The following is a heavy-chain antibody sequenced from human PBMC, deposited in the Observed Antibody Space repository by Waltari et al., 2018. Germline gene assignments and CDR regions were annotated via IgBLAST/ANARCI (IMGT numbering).Heavy chain of an antibody. J-gene: IGHJ4*02. CDR1: GGSVSSGSHY. D-gene: IGHD3-3*01. Sequence: QMQLQESGPGLVKPSETRSLICTVSGGSVSSGSHYWSWIRQPPGKGLEWIGYVYYIGTTNYNPALKSRVTISRDTSKNQFSLRLTSVTAADTAMYYCARDGDSFGSPFNYWGQGTRVTVSS. CDR2: VYYIGTT. CDR3: ARDGDSFGSPFNY. V-gene: IGHV4-61*01.